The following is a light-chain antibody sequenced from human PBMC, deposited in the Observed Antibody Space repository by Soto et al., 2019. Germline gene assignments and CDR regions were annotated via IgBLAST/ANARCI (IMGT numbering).Light chain of an antibody. CDR3: QQFNSYPIT. CDR2: DVS. J-gene: IGKJ5*01. V-gene: IGKV1-13*02. CDR1: QDIRGA. Sequence: AIQVTQSPSSLSASVGDRVTITCRASQDIRGALAWYQQKPGKAPNLLIYDVSTLESGVPSRFSGSGSGTEFTLTISSLQPEDFGTFYCQQFNSYPITFCHGTRLEIK.